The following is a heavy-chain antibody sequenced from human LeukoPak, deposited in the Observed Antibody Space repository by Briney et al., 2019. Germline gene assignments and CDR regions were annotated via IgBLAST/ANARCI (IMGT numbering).Heavy chain of an antibody. CDR3: ARHGRNWFDY. J-gene: IGHJ4*02. Sequence: GASLQISCEGSGYIFTSYWIGCGRQLPGKGLEWMGIIYPGDSDTRYSPSFQGQVTISADKSISPAYLQWSSLKASDTAMYYCARHGRNWFDYWGQGTLVTVPS. V-gene: IGHV5-51*01. CDR1: GYIFTSYW. CDR2: IYPGDSDT. D-gene: IGHD1-20*01.